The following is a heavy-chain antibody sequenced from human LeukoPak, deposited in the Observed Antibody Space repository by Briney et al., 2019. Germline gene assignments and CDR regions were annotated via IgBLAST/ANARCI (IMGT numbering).Heavy chain of an antibody. CDR1: GDSDSSNSAA. CDR3: ARSTGPIDY. J-gene: IGHJ4*02. Sequence: SQTLSLTCAISGDSDSSNSAAWNWIRQSPSRGLEWLGRTYYRSKWYTHYAVSVKSRISINRDTSKNQISLQLNSVTPEDTAVYYCARSTGPIDYWGQGTLVTVSS. D-gene: IGHD1-1*01. V-gene: IGHV6-1*01. CDR2: TYYRSKWYT.